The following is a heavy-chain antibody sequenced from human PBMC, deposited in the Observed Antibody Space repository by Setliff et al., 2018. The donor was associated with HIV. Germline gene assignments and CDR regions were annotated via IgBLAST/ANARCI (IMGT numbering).Heavy chain of an antibody. CDR3: VRGGPRGLEVAALEFDP. J-gene: IGHJ5*02. D-gene: IGHD6-19*01. Sequence: ASVKVSCKASGYTFTSYYMHWVRQAPGQGLEWMGVINPINGDATFVRNFQGRGTMTRETSTKTVYMELSSLKFEDTAVYYCVRGGPRGLEVAALEFDPWGQGTLVTVSS. V-gene: IGHV1-46*01. CDR1: GYTFTSYY. CDR2: INPINGDA.